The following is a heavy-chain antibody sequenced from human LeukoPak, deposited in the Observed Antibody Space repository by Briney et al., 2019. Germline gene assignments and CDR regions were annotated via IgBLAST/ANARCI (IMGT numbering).Heavy chain of an antibody. CDR2: TYTADRT. D-gene: IGHD5-12*01. CDR1: GFTVSGNY. J-gene: IGHJ4*02. CDR3: ARMDGGYDFDY. Sequence: GGSLRLSCAVSGFTVSGNYMSWVRQAPGKGLDWVSGTYTADRTYYADSVKGRLTISRDNSKNTLYLQMDSLRAEDTAMYYCARMDGGYDFDYWGQGTLVTVSS. V-gene: IGHV3-66*01.